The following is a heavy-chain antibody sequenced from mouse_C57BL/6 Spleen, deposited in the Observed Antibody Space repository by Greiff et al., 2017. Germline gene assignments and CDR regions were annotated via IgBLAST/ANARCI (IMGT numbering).Heavy chain of an antibody. CDR2: IDPETGGT. V-gene: IGHV1-15*01. CDR1: GYTFTDYE. J-gene: IGHJ2*01. D-gene: IGHD2-12*01. CDR3: TRAYDHY. Sequence: VKLVESGAELVRPGASVTLSCKASGYTFTDYEMHWVKQTPVHGLEWIGAIDPETGGTAYNQKFKGKAILTADKSSSTAYMELRSLTSEDSAVYYCTRAYDHYWGQGTTLTVSS.